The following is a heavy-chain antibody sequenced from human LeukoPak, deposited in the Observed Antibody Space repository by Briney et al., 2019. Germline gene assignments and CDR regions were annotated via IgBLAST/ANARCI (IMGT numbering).Heavy chain of an antibody. J-gene: IGHJ4*02. D-gene: IGHD3-16*02. V-gene: IGHV4-34*01. CDR2: INHSGST. Sequence: SETLSLTCAVYGGSFSGYYWSWIRQPPGKGLEWIGEINHSGSTNYNPSLKSRVTISLDTSKNQFSLKLSSVTAADTAVYYCARGVWGSYRYPFDYWGQGTLVTVSS. CDR3: ARGVWGSYRYPFDY. CDR1: GGSFSGYY.